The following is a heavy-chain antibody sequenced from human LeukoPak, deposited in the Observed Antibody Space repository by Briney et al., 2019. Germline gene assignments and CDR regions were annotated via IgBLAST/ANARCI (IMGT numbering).Heavy chain of an antibody. CDR2: IYSGGST. V-gene: IGHV3-53*05. CDR3: ARAGDTAMIYYFDY. J-gene: IGHJ4*02. CDR1: GFTVSSNY. Sequence: GGSLRLSCAASGFTVSSNYMSWVRQAPGKGLEWVSVIYSGGSTYYADSVKGRFTISRDNSKNTLYLQMNSLRAEDTAVYYCARAGDTAMIYYFDYWGQGNLVTVSS. D-gene: IGHD5-18*01.